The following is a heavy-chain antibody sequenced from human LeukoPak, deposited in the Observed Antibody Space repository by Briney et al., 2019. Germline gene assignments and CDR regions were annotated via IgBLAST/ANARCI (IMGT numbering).Heavy chain of an antibody. Sequence: GGSLRLSCAASGFTFSSYSMNWVRQAPGKGLEWVSSISSSSSYIYYADSVKGRFTISRDNAKNSLYLQMNSLRAVDTAVYYCARGEMATTTEYYFDYWGQGTLVTVSS. CDR2: ISSSSSYI. V-gene: IGHV3-21*01. D-gene: IGHD5-24*01. CDR3: ARGEMATTTEYYFDY. J-gene: IGHJ4*02. CDR1: GFTFSSYS.